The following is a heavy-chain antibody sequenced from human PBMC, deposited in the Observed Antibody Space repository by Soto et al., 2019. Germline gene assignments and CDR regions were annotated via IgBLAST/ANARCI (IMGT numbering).Heavy chain of an antibody. D-gene: IGHD2-2*02. CDR3: ARARIHCTSASCYTEFDS. CDR1: GDSISSRDHY. J-gene: IGHJ4*02. V-gene: IGHV4-30-4*01. CDR2: IYFSGSV. Sequence: SETLSLTCTVSGDSISSRDHYWSWIRQPPGKGLEWIGYIYFSGSVYSSPSLKSPVSISVDMSQNQFSLMVTSVTAADTAVYYCARARIHCTSASCYTEFDSWGQGTLVTVSS.